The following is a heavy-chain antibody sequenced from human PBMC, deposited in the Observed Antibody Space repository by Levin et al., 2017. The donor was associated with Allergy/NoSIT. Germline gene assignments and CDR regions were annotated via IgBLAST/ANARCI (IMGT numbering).Heavy chain of an antibody. J-gene: IGHJ6*02. D-gene: IGHD6-19*01. V-gene: IGHV3-15*01. Sequence: GESLKISCAASGFTFSNAWMSWVRQAPGKGLEWVGRIKSKTDGGTTDYAAPVKGRFTISRDDSKNTLYLQMNSLKTEDTAVYYCTTATVAGTTFYYYYGMDVWGQGTTVTVSS. CDR1: GFTFSNAW. CDR3: TTATVAGTTFYYYYGMDV. CDR2: IKSKTDGGTT.